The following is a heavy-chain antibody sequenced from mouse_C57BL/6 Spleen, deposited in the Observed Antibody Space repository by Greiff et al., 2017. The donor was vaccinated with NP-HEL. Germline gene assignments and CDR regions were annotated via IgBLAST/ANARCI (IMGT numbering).Heavy chain of an antibody. J-gene: IGHJ2*01. Sequence: LVESGAELVRPGASVKLSCKASGYTFTDYYINWVKQRPGQGLEWIARIYPGSGNTYYNEKFKGKATLTAEKSSSTAYMQLSSLTSEDSAVYFCARFDPYWGQGTTLTVSS. CDR2: IYPGSGNT. CDR3: ARFDPY. V-gene: IGHV1-76*01. CDR1: GYTFTDYY.